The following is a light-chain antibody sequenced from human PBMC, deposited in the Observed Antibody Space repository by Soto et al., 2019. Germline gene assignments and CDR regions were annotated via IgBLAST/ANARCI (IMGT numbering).Light chain of an antibody. CDR2: KAS. J-gene: IGKJ2*01. Sequence: DIQMTQSPSTLSASVGDRVTITCRAGESINSWLAWYQQKPGKAPKLLIYKASSLQSGVPSRFSGSGSGTEFTLTISSLQPDDFATYYCQQYNHWYTFGQGTKLEIK. CDR1: ESINSW. CDR3: QQYNHWYT. V-gene: IGKV1-5*03.